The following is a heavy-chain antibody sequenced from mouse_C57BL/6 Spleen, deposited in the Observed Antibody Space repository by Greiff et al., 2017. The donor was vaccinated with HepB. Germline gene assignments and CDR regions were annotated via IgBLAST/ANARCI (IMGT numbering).Heavy chain of an antibody. D-gene: IGHD1-1*01. CDR1: GYTFTDYY. CDR2: IYPGSGNT. J-gene: IGHJ2*01. Sequence: VQLQQSGAELVRPGASVKLSCKASGYTFTDYYINWVKQRPGQGLEWIARIYPGSGNTYYNEKFKGKATLTAEKSSSTAYMQLSSLTSEDSAVYFCARSANYYGSSYGFDYWGQGTTLTVSS. CDR3: ARSANYYGSSYGFDY. V-gene: IGHV1-76*01.